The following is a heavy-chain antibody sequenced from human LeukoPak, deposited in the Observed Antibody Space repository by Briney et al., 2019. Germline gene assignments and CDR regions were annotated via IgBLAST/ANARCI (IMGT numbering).Heavy chain of an antibody. Sequence: PSQTLSLTCTVSGGSISSGGYYWSWIRQHPGKGLEWIGYIYYSGSTYYNPSLKSRVTISVDTSKNQFSLKLSSVTAADTAVYYCARVPRKERVVGAIIGFPRHNWFDPWGQGTLATVSS. V-gene: IGHV4-31*03. CDR3: ARVPRKERVVGAIIGFPRHNWFDP. J-gene: IGHJ5*02. D-gene: IGHD1-26*01. CDR1: GGSISSGGYY. CDR2: IYYSGST.